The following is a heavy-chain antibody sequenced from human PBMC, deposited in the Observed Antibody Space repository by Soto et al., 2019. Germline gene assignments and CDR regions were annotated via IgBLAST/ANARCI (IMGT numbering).Heavy chain of an antibody. J-gene: IGHJ4*02. D-gene: IGHD3-22*01. CDR2: IYYSGST. V-gene: IGHV4-59*01. Sequence: SETLSLTCTVSGGSISSYYWSWIRQPPGKGLEWIGYIYYSGSTNYNPSLKSRVTISVDTSKNQFSLKLSSVTAADTAVYYCARVRSITMIVVAPGPFDYWGQGTLVTVSS. CDR1: GGSISSYY. CDR3: ARVRSITMIVVAPGPFDY.